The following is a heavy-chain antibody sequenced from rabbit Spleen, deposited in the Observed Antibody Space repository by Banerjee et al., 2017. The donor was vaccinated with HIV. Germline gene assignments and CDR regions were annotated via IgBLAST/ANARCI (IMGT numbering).Heavy chain of an antibody. Sequence: QLKESGGGLVQPGGSLKLSCKASGFTLSSYYMNWVRQAPGKGLEWIGYIDPVFGITYYANWVNGRFSISRENAQNTVFLQMTSLTAADTGTYFCARSTYSYSVVSYGGGLGLWGPGTLVTVS. CDR2: IDPVFGIT. D-gene: IGHD6-1*01. CDR3: ARSTYSYSVVSYGGGLGL. CDR1: GFTLSSYY. V-gene: IGHV1S7*01. J-gene: IGHJ4*01.